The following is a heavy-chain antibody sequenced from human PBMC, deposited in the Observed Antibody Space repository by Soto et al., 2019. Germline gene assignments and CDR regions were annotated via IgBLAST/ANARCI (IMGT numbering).Heavy chain of an antibody. CDR3: AADRYFDWLFPHDAFDI. Sequence: SVKVSCKASGFTFTSSAMQWVRQARGQRLEWVGWIVVGSGSTHYAQKFQERVTITSDMSTSTAYMELSSLRSEDTAVYYCAADRYFDWLFPHDAFDIWGQGTMVTVSS. D-gene: IGHD3-9*01. CDR1: GFTFTSSA. V-gene: IGHV1-58*02. J-gene: IGHJ3*02. CDR2: IVVGSGST.